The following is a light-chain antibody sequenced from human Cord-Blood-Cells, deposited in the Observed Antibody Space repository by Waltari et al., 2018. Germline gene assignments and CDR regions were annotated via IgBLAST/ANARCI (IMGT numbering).Light chain of an antibody. CDR1: QSIRSY. V-gene: IGKV1-39*01. CDR3: QQSYSTPRT. Sequence: IQMTQSQSPLSASVGDRVTITCPASQSIRSYLNWYPQKPGKAPKLLIYAASSLQSGVPSRLSGSGSGTDCTVTISSLQPEDFATSDCQQSYSTPRTFGQGTKVEIK. CDR2: AAS. J-gene: IGKJ1*01.